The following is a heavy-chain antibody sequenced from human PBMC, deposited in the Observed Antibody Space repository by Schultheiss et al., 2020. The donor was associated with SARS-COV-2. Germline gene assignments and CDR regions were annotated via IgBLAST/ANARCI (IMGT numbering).Heavy chain of an antibody. CDR2: ISYDGSNK. CDR1: GFTFSSYG. Sequence: GGSLRLSFAASGFTFSSYGMHWVRQAQGKGLEWVAVISYDGSNKYYADSVKGRFTISRDNAKNSLYLQMNSLRAEDTAVYYCARDVLVGARWYYYMDVWGKGTTVTVSS. CDR3: ARDVLVGARWYYYMDV. J-gene: IGHJ6*03. V-gene: IGHV3-30*03. D-gene: IGHD1-26*01.